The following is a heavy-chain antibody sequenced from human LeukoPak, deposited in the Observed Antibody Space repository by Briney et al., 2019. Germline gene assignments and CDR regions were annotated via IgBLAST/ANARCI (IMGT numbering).Heavy chain of an antibody. CDR3: ARVAYYSDRSAFAFFDY. CDR1: GGSISSSNW. CDR2: IYHSGST. D-gene: IGHD3-22*01. J-gene: IGHJ4*02. Sequence: SGTLSLTCAVSGGSISSSNWWSWVRQPPGKGLEWIGEIYHSGSTNYNPSLKSRVTISVDKSKNQFSLKLTSVTAADTAVYYCARVAYYSDRSAFAFFDYWGRGTLVTVSS. V-gene: IGHV4-4*02.